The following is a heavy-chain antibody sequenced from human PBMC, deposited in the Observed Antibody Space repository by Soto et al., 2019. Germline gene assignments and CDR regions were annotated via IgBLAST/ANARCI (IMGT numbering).Heavy chain of an antibody. V-gene: IGHV1-69*02. Sequence: QVQLGQSGAEVKKPGSSVKVSCQAPGGTFSSYTISWVRQAPGQGLERMGRIIAILGLANYAQKFQGRVTITADKTTSTAYMELSSLRSEDTAVYYCARARYGILTGDYYYYYMDVWGKGTTVTVSS. CDR1: GGTFSSYT. CDR2: IIAILGLA. CDR3: ARARYGILTGDYYYYYMDV. D-gene: IGHD3-9*01. J-gene: IGHJ6*03.